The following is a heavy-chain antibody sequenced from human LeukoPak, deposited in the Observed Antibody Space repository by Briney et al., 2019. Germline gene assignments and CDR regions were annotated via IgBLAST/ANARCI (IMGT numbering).Heavy chain of an antibody. D-gene: IGHD6-19*01. J-gene: IGHJ4*02. CDR2: IYGGGST. CDR3: ASWPVGWYGEDS. CDR1: GFKISMFA. Sequence: PGKSLRLSFAASGFKISMFAMHWVRQAPGKGLEWVSVIYGGGSTYYADSVKGRFTISRDTPKNTLYLQMNSLRVEDTAVYYCASWPVGWYGEDSWGQGTLVTVSS. V-gene: IGHV3-53*01.